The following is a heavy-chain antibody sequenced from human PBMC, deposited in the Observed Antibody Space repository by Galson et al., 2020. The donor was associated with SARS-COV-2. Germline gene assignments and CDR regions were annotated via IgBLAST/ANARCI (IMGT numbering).Heavy chain of an antibody. CDR3: AKDLPYNWNDDAFDI. J-gene: IGHJ3*02. CDR2: IWYDGSNK. Sequence: WVRQAPGKGLEWVAVIWYDGSNKYYADSVKGRFTISRDNSKNTLYLQMNSLRAEDTAVYYCAKDLPYNWNDDAFDIWGQGTMVTVSS. D-gene: IGHD1-20*01. V-gene: IGHV3-33*06.